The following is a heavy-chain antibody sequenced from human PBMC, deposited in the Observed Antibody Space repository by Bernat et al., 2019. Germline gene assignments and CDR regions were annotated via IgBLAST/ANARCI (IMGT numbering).Heavy chain of an antibody. CDR1: GFTFSSDG. CDR3: ARDSAAAGTNPNDY. Sequence: QVQLVESGGGVVQPGRSLRLSCAASGFTFSSDGMHWVRQAPGKGLEWVAVIWYDGSNKYYADSVKGRFTISRDNSKNTLYLQMNSLRAEDTAVYYCARDSAAAGTNPNDYWGQGTLVTVSS. CDR2: IWYDGSNK. V-gene: IGHV3-33*01. D-gene: IGHD6-13*01. J-gene: IGHJ4*02.